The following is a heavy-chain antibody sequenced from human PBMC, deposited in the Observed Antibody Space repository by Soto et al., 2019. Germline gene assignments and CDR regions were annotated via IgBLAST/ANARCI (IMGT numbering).Heavy chain of an antibody. J-gene: IGHJ4*02. V-gene: IGHV4-30-2*01. CDR2: IYHSGST. Sequence: QLQLQESGSGLVKPSQTLSLTCAVSGGSISSGGYSWSWIRQPPGKGLEWIGYIYHSGSTYYNPSRKSRVTISVDRSKNQFSLKLSSVTAADTAVYYCARAGGLGAVAADYCGQGTLVTVSS. D-gene: IGHD6-19*01. CDR3: ARAGGLGAVAADY. CDR1: GGSISSGGYS.